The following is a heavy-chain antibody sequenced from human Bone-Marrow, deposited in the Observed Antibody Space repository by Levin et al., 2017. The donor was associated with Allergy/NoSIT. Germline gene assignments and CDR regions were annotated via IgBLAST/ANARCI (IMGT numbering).Heavy chain of an antibody. CDR2: IYHSGST. CDR1: GGSVNSGSYY. CDR3: ARGSYFGGLSFDC. Sequence: KSSETLSLTCTVSGGSVNSGSYYWSWIRQPPGKGLEWIAYIYHSGSTKYNPSLKSRVTISLDTSRNQFSLRLTSLTAADTAVYYCARGSYFGGLSFDCWGKGTLVTVSS. V-gene: IGHV4-61*01. D-gene: IGHD4-23*01. J-gene: IGHJ4*02.